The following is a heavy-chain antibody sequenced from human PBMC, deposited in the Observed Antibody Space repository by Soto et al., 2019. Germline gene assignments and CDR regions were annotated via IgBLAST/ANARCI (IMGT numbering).Heavy chain of an antibody. Sequence: ASVKVSCKVSGYTFTSYYMHWVRQAPGQGLEWMGIINPSGGSTSYAQKFHGRVTMTRDTSTSTVYMELSSLRSEDTAVYYCARVVKDGYCSGGSCYLGAFDIWGQGTMVTVSS. V-gene: IGHV1-46*01. J-gene: IGHJ3*02. D-gene: IGHD2-15*01. CDR2: INPSGGST. CDR3: ARVVKDGYCSGGSCYLGAFDI. CDR1: GYTFTSYY.